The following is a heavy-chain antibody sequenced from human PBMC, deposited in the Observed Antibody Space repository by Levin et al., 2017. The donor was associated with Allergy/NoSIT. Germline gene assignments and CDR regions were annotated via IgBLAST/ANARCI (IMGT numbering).Heavy chain of an antibody. CDR2: ISYDGSNK. D-gene: IGHD6-13*01. CDR3: AKPGLASSWPNWFDS. CDR1: GFTFSSYG. J-gene: IGHJ5*01. Sequence: GESLKISCAASGFTFSSYGMHWVRQAPGKGLEWVALISYDGSNKYYADSVKGRFIISRDNSKNTLYLQMNSLRAEDTAVYYCAKPGLASSWPNWFDSWGQGTLVTVSS. V-gene: IGHV3-30*18.